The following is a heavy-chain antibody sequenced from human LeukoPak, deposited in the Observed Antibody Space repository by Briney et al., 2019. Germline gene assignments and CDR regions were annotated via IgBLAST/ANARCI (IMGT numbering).Heavy chain of an antibody. D-gene: IGHD2-21*02. CDR3: ASSSLVTPGSLAKYGMDV. J-gene: IGHJ6*02. CDR2: INPNSGGT. V-gene: IGHV1-2*02. Sequence: GASMKVSCKASGYTFTGYYMHWVRQAPGQGLEWMGWINPNSGGTNYAQKFQGRVTMTRDTSISTAYMELSRLRSDDTAVYYCASSSLVTPGSLAKYGMDVWGQGTTVTVSS. CDR1: GYTFTGYY.